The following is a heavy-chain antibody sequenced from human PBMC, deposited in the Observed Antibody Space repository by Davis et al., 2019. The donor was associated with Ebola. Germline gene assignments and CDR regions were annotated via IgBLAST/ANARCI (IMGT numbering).Heavy chain of an antibody. CDR2: ISSSSSYI. Sequence: GESLKISCAASGFTFSSYSMNWVRQAPGKGLEWVSSISSSSSYIYYADSVKGRFTISRDNDKNSLYLQMNSLRAEDTALYYCARITKRYYYYGMDVWGQGTTVTVSS. CDR3: ARITKRYYYYGMDV. D-gene: IGHD2-2*01. V-gene: IGHV3-21*01. CDR1: GFTFSSYS. J-gene: IGHJ6*02.